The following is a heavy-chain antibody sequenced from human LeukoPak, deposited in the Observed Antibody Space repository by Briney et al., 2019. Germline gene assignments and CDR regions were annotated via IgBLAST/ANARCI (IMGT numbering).Heavy chain of an antibody. Sequence: PGGSLRLSCAASGFTFSTYAMNWVRQAPGKGLEWVSAISGSSGSTNYADSVKGRFTISRDDSKNTLYLQMNSLRAEDTAVYYCAQETSSSFDYWGQGTLVTVSS. V-gene: IGHV3-23*01. CDR2: ISGSSGST. J-gene: IGHJ4*02. CDR1: GFTFSTYA. CDR3: AQETSSSFDY. D-gene: IGHD6-6*01.